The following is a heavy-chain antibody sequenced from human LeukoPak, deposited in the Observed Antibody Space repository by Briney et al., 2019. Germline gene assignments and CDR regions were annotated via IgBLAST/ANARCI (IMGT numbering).Heavy chain of an antibody. CDR1: GFTFSSSW. V-gene: IGHV3-52*01. D-gene: IGHD3-3*01. CDR2: IKCDGSEK. CDR3: ARGKKYYDFWSGYCDY. Sequence: PGGSLRLSCAASGFTFSSSWMHWVCQAPEKGLEWVADIKCDGSEKYYVDSVKGRLTISRDNAKNSLYLQVNSLRAEDMTVYYCARGKKYYDFWSGYCDYWGQGTLVTVSS. J-gene: IGHJ4*02.